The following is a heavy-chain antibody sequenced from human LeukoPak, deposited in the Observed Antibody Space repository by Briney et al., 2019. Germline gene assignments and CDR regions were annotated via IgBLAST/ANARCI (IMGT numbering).Heavy chain of an antibody. V-gene: IGHV4-34*01. J-gene: IGHJ5*02. CDR3: AGGRYSDFWSGYYRWDNWFDP. Sequence: SETLSLTCAVYGGSFSGYYWSWIRQPPGKGLEWIGEINHSGSTNYNPSLKSRVTMSVDTSKNQFSLKLSSVTAADTAVYYCAGGRYSDFWSGYYRWDNWFDPWGQGTLVTVSS. CDR1: GGSFSGYY. CDR2: INHSGST. D-gene: IGHD3-3*01.